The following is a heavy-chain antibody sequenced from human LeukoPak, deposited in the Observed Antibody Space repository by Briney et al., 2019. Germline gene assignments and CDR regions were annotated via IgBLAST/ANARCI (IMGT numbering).Heavy chain of an antibody. V-gene: IGHV3-74*01. CDR1: GLTFSTYW. Sequence: PGGSLRLSCAASGLTFSTYWMHWVRQDPGKGLVWVSRISSDASITSYADPVEGRFTISRDNAKNTLYLQMNSLRAEDTALYYCATSARTYIGSSLDYWGQGTLVTVSS. D-gene: IGHD2-15*01. CDR3: ATSARTYIGSSLDY. J-gene: IGHJ4*02. CDR2: ISSDASIT.